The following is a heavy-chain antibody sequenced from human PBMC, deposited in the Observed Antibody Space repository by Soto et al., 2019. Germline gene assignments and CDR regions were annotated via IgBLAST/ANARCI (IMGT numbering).Heavy chain of an antibody. J-gene: IGHJ4*02. Sequence: SLTCSVSGASVTYYFSDWFRQPPGKGLEWIGHVSYRGSTHYNPSLRSRATISVDASKNQFSLKLRSVTAADTAVYYCVRGDAEVWEVKYWGQGILVTVSS. CDR3: VRGDAEVWEVKY. D-gene: IGHD1-26*01. CDR1: GASVTYYF. CDR2: VSYRGST. V-gene: IGHV4-59*02.